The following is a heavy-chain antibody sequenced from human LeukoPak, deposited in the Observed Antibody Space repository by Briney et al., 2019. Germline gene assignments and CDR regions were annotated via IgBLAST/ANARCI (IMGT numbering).Heavy chain of an antibody. Sequence: ASVKVSCKASGYTFTSYYMHWVRQAPGQGLEWMGIINPSGGSTSYAQKFQGRVTMTRDMSTSTVYMELSSLRSEDTAVYYCARTDRTGALGRFRMRSDAFDIWGQGTMVTVSS. V-gene: IGHV1-46*01. CDR2: INPSGGST. D-gene: IGHD3-3*01. J-gene: IGHJ3*02. CDR1: GYTFTSYY. CDR3: ARTDRTGALGRFRMRSDAFDI.